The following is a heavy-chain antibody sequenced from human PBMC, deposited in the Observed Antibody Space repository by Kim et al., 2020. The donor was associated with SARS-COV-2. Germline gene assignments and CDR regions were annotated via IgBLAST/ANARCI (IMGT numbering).Heavy chain of an antibody. Sequence: SGPTLVNPTQTLTLTCTFSGFSLSTSGMCVSWIRQPPGKALEWLALIDWDDDKYYSTSLKTRLTISKDTSKNQVVLTMTNMDPVDTATYYCARIPLSYSSGWYYFDYWGQGTLVTVSS. D-gene: IGHD6-19*01. CDR1: GFSLSTSGMC. CDR3: ARIPLSYSSGWYYFDY. V-gene: IGHV2-70*01. CDR2: IDWDDDK. J-gene: IGHJ4*02.